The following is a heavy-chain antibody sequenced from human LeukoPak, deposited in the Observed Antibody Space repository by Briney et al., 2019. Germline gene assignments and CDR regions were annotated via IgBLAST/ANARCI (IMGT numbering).Heavy chain of an antibody. V-gene: IGHV1-18*04. D-gene: IGHD5-12*01. CDR1: GYTFNGYY. Sequence: ASVKVSCKASGYTFNGYYLHWVRQAPGQGLEWMGWISAYNGNTNYAQKLQGRVTMTTDTSTSTAYMELRSLRSDDTAVYYCARASGYDPFDYWGQGTLVTVSS. J-gene: IGHJ4*02. CDR3: ARASGYDPFDY. CDR2: ISAYNGNT.